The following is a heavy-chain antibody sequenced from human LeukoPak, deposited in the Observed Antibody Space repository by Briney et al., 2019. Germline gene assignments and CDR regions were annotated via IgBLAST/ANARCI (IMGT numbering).Heavy chain of an antibody. V-gene: IGHV3-7*01. Sequence: PGGSLRLSCTGSGFSVSNFWMAWVRQTPGKGLEWVANINEDETGKYYVDSVKGRLTISRDNAKNSLFLQMNSVRVEDTAVYYCATDAFSYPNTWGQGTQVTVSS. CDR2: INEDETGK. D-gene: IGHD3-16*01. J-gene: IGHJ5*02. CDR3: ATDAFSYPNT. CDR1: GFSVSNFW.